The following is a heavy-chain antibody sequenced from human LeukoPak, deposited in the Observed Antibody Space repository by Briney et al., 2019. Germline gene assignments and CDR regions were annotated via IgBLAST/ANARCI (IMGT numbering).Heavy chain of an antibody. D-gene: IGHD5-18*01. J-gene: IGHJ6*02. CDR1: GGSLSSYY. V-gene: IGHV4-59*01. CDR3: ARDSGYSYGPVYYYYGMDV. CDR2: IYYSGST. Sequence: SETLSLTCTVSGGSLSSYYWSWIRQPPGKGLEWIGYIYYSGSTNYNPSLKSRVTISVDTSKNQFSLKLSSVTAADTAVYYCARDSGYSYGPVYYYYGMDVWGQGTTVTVSS.